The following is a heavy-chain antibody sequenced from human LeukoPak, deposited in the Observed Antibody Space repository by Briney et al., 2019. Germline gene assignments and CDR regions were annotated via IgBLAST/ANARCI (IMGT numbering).Heavy chain of an antibody. V-gene: IGHV1-8*03. CDR2: MNPNSGNT. CDR3: ARSIIGVLRFLEWLPKYHYYYYMDV. Sequence: GASVKVSCKASGYTFTSYDINWVRQATGQGLEWMGWMNPNSGNTGYAQKFQGRVTITRNTSISTAYMELSSLRSEDTAVYYCARSIIGVLRFLEWLPKYHYYYYMDVWGKGTTVTVSS. CDR1: GYTFTSYD. J-gene: IGHJ6*03. D-gene: IGHD3-3*01.